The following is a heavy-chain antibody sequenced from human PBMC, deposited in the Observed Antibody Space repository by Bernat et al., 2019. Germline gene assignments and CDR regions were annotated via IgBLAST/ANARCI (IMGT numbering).Heavy chain of an antibody. CDR2: ISGSGTTT. V-gene: IGHV3-23*01. Sequence: EVQVLESGGGLVQPGGSLRLSCAASGFTFNSYAMNWVRQAPGKGLEWFSGISGSGTTTFYADSVKGRFTISRDNSKNSVFLQMNSLRAEDTAVYYCVKVSAFWGYEDYFDNWGQGTLVTVSS. CDR1: GFTFNSYA. D-gene: IGHD3-16*01. CDR3: VKVSAFWGYEDYFDN. J-gene: IGHJ4*02.